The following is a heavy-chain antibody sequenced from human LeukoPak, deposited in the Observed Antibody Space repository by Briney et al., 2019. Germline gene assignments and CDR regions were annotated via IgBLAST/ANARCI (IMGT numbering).Heavy chain of an antibody. J-gene: IGHJ4*02. CDR3: AKDPTMIVVVIPDY. V-gene: IGHV3-23*01. CDR2: ISGSGGST. D-gene: IGHD3-22*01. CDR1: GFTFSSYA. Sequence: GGFLRLSCAASGFTFSSYAMSWVRQAPGKGLEWVSAISGSGGSTYYADSVKGRFTISRDNYKNTLYLQMNSLRAEDTAVYYCAKDPTMIVVVIPDYWGQGTLVTVSS.